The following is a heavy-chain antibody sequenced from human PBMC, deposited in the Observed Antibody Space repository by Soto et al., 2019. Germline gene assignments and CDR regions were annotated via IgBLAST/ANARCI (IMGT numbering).Heavy chain of an antibody. J-gene: IGHJ4*02. CDR3: ARGVWGDGYSDFDF. D-gene: IGHD2-8*01. V-gene: IGHV3-21*01. Sequence: GSLRLSCAASGFPFSGYSMNWLRQVPGKGLQWVSSINKHSDYINYADSVNGRFTISRDNAKNSLYLQMNSLRVEDTGVYYCARGVWGDGYSDFDFWGPGTLVTVSS. CDR1: GFPFSGYS. CDR2: INKHSDYI.